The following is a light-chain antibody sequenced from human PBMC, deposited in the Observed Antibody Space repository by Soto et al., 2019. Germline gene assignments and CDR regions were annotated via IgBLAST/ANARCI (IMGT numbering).Light chain of an antibody. CDR1: QSVSSNY. Sequence: EIVLTQSPGTLSLSPGERATPSCRASQSVSSNYLAWYQQKPGQAPRLLIYGASNRATGIPDRFSGSGSGTDFTLTISRLEPEDFVVYYCQQYGSSGWTFGQGTKVEIK. V-gene: IGKV3-20*01. CDR3: QQYGSSGWT. CDR2: GAS. J-gene: IGKJ1*01.